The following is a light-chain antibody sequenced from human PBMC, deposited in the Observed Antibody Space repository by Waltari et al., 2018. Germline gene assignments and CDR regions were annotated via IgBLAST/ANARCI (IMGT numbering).Light chain of an antibody. V-gene: IGKV1-39*01. CDR2: AAS. CDR1: QSISSY. CDR3: QQSYSTPRYT. Sequence: DIQMTQSPSSLSASVGDRVTITCRASQSISSYLNWYQQKPGKAPKLLCYAASSLQSGVPSSFSGSGSGTDFTLTISSLQPEDFATYYCQQSYSTPRYTFGQVTKLEIK. J-gene: IGKJ2*01.